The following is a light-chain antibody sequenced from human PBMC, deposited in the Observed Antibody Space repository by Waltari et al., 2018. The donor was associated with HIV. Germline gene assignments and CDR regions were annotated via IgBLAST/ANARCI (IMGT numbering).Light chain of an antibody. CDR1: QSVLSNSNTKNS. CDR2: WAS. J-gene: IGKJ5*01. Sequence: DIVMTQSPDAMAVSLGERAVINCTPIQSVLSNSNTKNSLVWYQKKPGQPPTVLFSWASIRDPVVSDRFSGSGSCTHFTLASSGLQAEDVAVYYCRQYYSIPITFGQGTRLDIK. V-gene: IGKV4-1*01. CDR3: RQYYSIPIT.